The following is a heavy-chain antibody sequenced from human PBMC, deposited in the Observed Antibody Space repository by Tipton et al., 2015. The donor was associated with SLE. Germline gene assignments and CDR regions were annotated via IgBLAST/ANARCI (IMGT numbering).Heavy chain of an antibody. V-gene: IGHV4-34*01. CDR3: ASRGAAAAPGWYFDL. CDR1: GGSFSDYY. CDR2: INHSGST. J-gene: IGHJ2*01. D-gene: IGHD6-13*01. Sequence: TLSLTCAVYGGSFSDYYWTWIRQPPGKGLEWIGEINHSGSTNYNPSLKSRVTISVDTSKNQFSLKLSSVTAADTAVYYCASRGAAAAPGWYFDLWGRGTLVTVSS.